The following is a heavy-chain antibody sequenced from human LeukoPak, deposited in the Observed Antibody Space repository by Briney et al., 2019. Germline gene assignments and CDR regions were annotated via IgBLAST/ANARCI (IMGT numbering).Heavy chain of an antibody. CDR1: GFTFSNYW. D-gene: IGHD2-2*01. Sequence: EGSLRLSCAASGFTFSNYWMHWVRQAPGKGLVWVSRINSDGSSTSYADSVRGRFTISRDNAKNTLYLQMNSLRADDTAVYYCARDESSTEYYFDDWGQGTLVTVSS. J-gene: IGHJ4*02. V-gene: IGHV3-74*01. CDR2: INSDGSST. CDR3: ARDESSTEYYFDD.